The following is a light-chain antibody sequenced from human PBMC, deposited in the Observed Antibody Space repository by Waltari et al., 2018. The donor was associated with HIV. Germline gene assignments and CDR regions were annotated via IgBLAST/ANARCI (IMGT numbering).Light chain of an antibody. J-gene: IGLJ3*02. Sequence: QSALTQPRSVSGSPGQSVTISCTGTSSDVGGYNYVSWYQQNPGKAPKLRIYDGSKRPSGVPTLFSGSKSGNTASLTISGLQAEDEADYYCCSYAGSDWVFGGGTKLTVL. CDR1: SSDVGGYNY. V-gene: IGLV2-11*01. CDR2: DGS. CDR3: CSYAGSDWV.